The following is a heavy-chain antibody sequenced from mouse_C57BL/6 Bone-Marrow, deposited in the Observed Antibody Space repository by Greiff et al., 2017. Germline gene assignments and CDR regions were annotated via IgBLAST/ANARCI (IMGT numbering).Heavy chain of an antibody. CDR2: ISYDGSN. CDR1: GYSITSGYY. V-gene: IGHV3-6*01. Sequence: ESGPGLVKPSQSLSLTCSVTGYSITSGYYWNWIRQFPGNKLEWMGYISYDGSNNYNPSLKNRISITRDTSKNQFFLKLNSVTTEDTATYYCARADDGYFDYWGQGTTLTVSS. D-gene: IGHD2-3*01. CDR3: ARADDGYFDY. J-gene: IGHJ2*01.